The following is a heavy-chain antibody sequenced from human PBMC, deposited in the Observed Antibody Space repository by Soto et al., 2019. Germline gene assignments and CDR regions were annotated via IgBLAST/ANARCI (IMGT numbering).Heavy chain of an antibody. CDR3: ARDQGGSSGWSDAFDI. D-gene: IGHD6-19*01. V-gene: IGHV4-61*01. CDR2: IYYSGST. J-gene: IGHJ3*02. Sequence: SETLSLTCTVSGGSVNSGSYYWSWIRQPPGKGLECIGYIYYSGSTNYNPSLKSRVTISVDTSKNQFSLKLSSVTAADTAVYYCARDQGGSSGWSDAFDIWGQGTMVTVSS. CDR1: GGSVNSGSYY.